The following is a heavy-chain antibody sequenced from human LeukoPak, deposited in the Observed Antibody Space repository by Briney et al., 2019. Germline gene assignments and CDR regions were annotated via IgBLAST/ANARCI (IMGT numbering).Heavy chain of an antibody. D-gene: IGHD2-8*01. CDR1: GFTFSHYW. CDR3: ARDRSVTNGGFDY. CDR2: INTDGSDT. J-gene: IGHJ4*02. V-gene: IGHV3-74*01. Sequence: GGSLRLSCAASGFTFSHYWMHWARQAPGKGLVWVSRINTDGSDTVYADSVKGRFTISRDNAKNTLYLQMNSLRAEDTAVYYCARDRSVTNGGFDYWGQGTLVTVSS.